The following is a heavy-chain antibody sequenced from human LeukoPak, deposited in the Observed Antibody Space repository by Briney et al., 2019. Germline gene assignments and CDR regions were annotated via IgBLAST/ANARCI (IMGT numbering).Heavy chain of an antibody. V-gene: IGHV4-34*01. J-gene: IGHJ4*02. D-gene: IGHD3-10*01. CDR3: ARDRDGSGSSLDY. CDR1: GGSFSGYY. Sequence: SETLSLTCAVYGGSFSGYYWSWIRQPPGKGLEWIGEINHSGSTNYNPSLKSRVTISVDTSKNQFSLKLSSVTAADTTVYYCARDRDGSGSSLDYWGQGTLVTVSS. CDR2: INHSGST.